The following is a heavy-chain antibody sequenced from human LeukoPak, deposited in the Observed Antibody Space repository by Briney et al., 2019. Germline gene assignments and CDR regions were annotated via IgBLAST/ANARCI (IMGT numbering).Heavy chain of an antibody. CDR1: GGSISSSPYY. CDR3: ARVGVLNWFDP. J-gene: IGHJ5*02. D-gene: IGHD1-26*01. CDR2: IYYSGST. V-gene: IGHV4-39*01. Sequence: SETLSLTCTVSGGSISSSPYYWGWVRQAPGKGLEWIGNIYYSGSTFYNPSLKSRVTISVDTSKNQFSLKLSSVTAADTAVYYCARVGVLNWFDPWGQGTPVTVSS.